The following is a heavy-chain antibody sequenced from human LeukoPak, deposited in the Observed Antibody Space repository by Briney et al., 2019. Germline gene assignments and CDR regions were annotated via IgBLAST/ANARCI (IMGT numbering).Heavy chain of an antibody. J-gene: IGHJ3*02. D-gene: IGHD2/OR15-2a*01. Sequence: ASVKVSCKASGYTFTSYYMHWVRQAPGQGREWMGIINPSGGSTSYAQKFQGRVTLTEDTSTDTAYMELTSLRAEDTAVYYCATFVPYPDSSNFYIHAFHIWGRGTMVTVSS. V-gene: IGHV1-46*01. CDR1: GYTFTSYY. CDR2: INPSGGST. CDR3: ATFVPYPDSSNFYIHAFHI.